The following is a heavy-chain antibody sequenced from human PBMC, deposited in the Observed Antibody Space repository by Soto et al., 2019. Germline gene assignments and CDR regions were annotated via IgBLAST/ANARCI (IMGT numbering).Heavy chain of an antibody. D-gene: IGHD3-9*01. V-gene: IGHV3-23*01. CDR1: GFTLSNYA. CDR2: LSGSGVNT. CDR3: ARGLNYDILTGYLAY. Sequence: GGSLRLSCAASGFTLSNYAMTWVRQAPGKGLEWVSALSGSGVNTYYADAVKGRFTISRDNYKNTLYLQMNSLRAEDRALYYCARGLNYDILTGYLAYWGQGTLVTVSS. J-gene: IGHJ4*02.